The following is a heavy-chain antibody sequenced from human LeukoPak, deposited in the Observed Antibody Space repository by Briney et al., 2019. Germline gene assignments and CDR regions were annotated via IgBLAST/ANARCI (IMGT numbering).Heavy chain of an antibody. Sequence: ALPLSCAASGFTLDYYAMHWGRQAPGKGLEWVSGITWHSGSMDYADSVKGRFTISRDNAKNSLYLQMNSLRAEDTALYYCAKDMDENYYYYGMDVWGQGTTVTVSS. CDR3: AKDMDENYYYYGMDV. J-gene: IGHJ6*02. CDR2: ITWHSGSM. D-gene: IGHD3/OR15-3a*01. V-gene: IGHV3-9*01. CDR1: GFTLDYYA.